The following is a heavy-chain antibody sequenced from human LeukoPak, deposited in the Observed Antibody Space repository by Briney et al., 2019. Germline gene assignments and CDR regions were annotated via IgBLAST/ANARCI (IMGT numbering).Heavy chain of an antibody. Sequence: PSGTLSLTCTVSGGSIRSYYWSWIRQPPGKGLEWIGYMHHSGSTKHNPYLKSRVTITVDKYKSKFSLNLSSVTAAHTAVYYCARHAAVEGSSGWSPLWWFDPWGQGTLVTVSS. CDR3: ARHAAVEGSSGWSPLWWFDP. CDR2: MHHSGST. D-gene: IGHD6-19*01. CDR1: GGSIRSYY. J-gene: IGHJ5*02. V-gene: IGHV4-59*08.